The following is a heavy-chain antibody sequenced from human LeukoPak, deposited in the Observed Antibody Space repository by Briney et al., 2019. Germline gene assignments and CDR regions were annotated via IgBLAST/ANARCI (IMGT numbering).Heavy chain of an antibody. Sequence: GGSLRLSCAASGFTFSSYGMHWVRQAPGKGLEWVAFIRYDGSNKYYADSVKGRFTISRDNSKNTLYLQMNSLRAEDTAVYYCAKVIVPAAVRAYYYYMDVWGKGTTVTVSS. CDR2: IRYDGSNK. CDR3: AKVIVPAAVRAYYYYMDV. J-gene: IGHJ6*03. CDR1: GFTFSSYG. V-gene: IGHV3-30*02. D-gene: IGHD2-2*01.